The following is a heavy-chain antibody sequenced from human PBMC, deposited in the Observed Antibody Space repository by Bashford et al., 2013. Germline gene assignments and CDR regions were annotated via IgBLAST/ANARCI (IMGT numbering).Heavy chain of an antibody. CDR2: IIPIFGTA. CDR3: ARLLGEQLFPSYFDY. D-gene: IGHD3-16*01. J-gene: IGHJ4*02. CDR1: GGTFSSYA. V-gene: IGHV1-69*13. Sequence: SVKVSCKASGGTFSSYAISWVRQAPGQGLEWMGGIIPIFGTANYAQKFQGRVTITADDSTSTVYMELSSLRSEDTAVYHCARLLGEQLFPSYFDYWGQGTLVTVSS.